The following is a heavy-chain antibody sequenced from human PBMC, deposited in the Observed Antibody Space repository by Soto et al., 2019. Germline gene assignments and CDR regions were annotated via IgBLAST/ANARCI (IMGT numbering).Heavy chain of an antibody. CDR1: GGSISSRDFY. J-gene: IGHJ4*02. CDR2: VSYTGST. CDR3: ARSNIVLMVYAIDY. D-gene: IGHD2-8*01. Sequence: SETLSLTCTVSGGSISSRDFYWSWVRQPPGKGLEWLGYVSYTGSTYYNPSLRGRLNISIDTSKRQFSLRLSSVTAADTAVYYCARSNIVLMVYAIDYWGQGTLVTVSS. V-gene: IGHV4-30-4*01.